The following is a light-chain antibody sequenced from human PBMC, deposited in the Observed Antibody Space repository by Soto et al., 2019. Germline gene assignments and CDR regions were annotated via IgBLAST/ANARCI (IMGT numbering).Light chain of an antibody. CDR3: QQYNSHSVT. V-gene: IGKV1-5*03. J-gene: IGKJ1*01. Sequence: DIQMTQSPSTLSGSVGDSVTITCRASQTISSWLAWYQQKPGKAPKLLIYKASTLKSGVLSRFSGSGSGTEFTLAISRLQPDDYETYYNQQYNSHSVTFGQATKVDLK. CDR2: KAS. CDR1: QTISSW.